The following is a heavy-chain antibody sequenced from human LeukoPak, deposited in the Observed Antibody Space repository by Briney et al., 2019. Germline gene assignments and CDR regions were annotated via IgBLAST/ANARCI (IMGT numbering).Heavy chain of an antibody. CDR3: AEDSSGYGDFDY. D-gene: IGHD6-19*01. V-gene: IGHV1-69*04. J-gene: IGHJ4*02. CDR2: IIPILGIA. CDR1: GGTFSSYA. Sequence: GASVKVSCKASGGTFSSYAISWVRQAPGQGLEWMGRIIPILGIANYAQKFQGRVTITADKSTSTAYMELSSLRSEDTAVYYCAEDSSGYGDFDYWGQGTLVTVSS.